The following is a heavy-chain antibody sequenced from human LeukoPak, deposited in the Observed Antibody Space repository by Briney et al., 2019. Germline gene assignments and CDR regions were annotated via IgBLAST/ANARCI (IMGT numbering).Heavy chain of an antibody. J-gene: IGHJ4*02. Sequence: GEYLKISCKGSGYTFNNYWIGLVREMPGKGLEWMGIIYPGDSDTRYSPSFQGLVTISVDKAITTAYLQWSSLRASDTAIYYCARLTGGNWGQGTLVTVSS. CDR3: ARLTGGN. CDR2: IYPGDSDT. CDR1: GYTFNNYW. D-gene: IGHD1-14*01. V-gene: IGHV5-51*01.